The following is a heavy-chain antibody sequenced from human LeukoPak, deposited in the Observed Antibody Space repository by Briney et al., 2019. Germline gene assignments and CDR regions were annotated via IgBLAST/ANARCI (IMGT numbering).Heavy chain of an antibody. CDR3: ARFTPQGYGWGGYNRFDP. CDR1: GYSISSGYY. Sequence: SETLSLTCTVSGYSISSGYYWGWIRQPPGKGLEWIGSIYHSGSTYYNPSLKSRVTISVDTSKNQFSLNLTSVTAADTAVYYCARFTPQGYGWGGYNRFDPWGQGTLVTVSS. V-gene: IGHV4-38-2*02. CDR2: IYHSGST. D-gene: IGHD3-16*01. J-gene: IGHJ5*02.